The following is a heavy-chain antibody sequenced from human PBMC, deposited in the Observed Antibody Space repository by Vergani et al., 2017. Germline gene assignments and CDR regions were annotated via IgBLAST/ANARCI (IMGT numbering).Heavy chain of an antibody. CDR3: AKDEDSSGYSD. J-gene: IGHJ4*02. CDR2: ISYDGSNK. V-gene: IGHV3-30*18. Sequence: QVQLVESGGGVVQPGRSLRLSCAASGFTFSSYGMHWVRQAPGKGLEWVEVISYDGSNKYYADSVKGRFTISRDNSKNTLYLQMNSLRAEDTAVYYCAKDEDSSGYSDWGQGTLVTVSS. CDR1: GFTFSSYG. D-gene: IGHD3-22*01.